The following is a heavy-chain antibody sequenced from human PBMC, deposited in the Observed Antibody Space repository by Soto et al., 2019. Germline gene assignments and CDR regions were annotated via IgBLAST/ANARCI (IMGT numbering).Heavy chain of an antibody. J-gene: IGHJ4*02. CDR3: TRERGGADFDY. Sequence: EVQLVESGGGLVKPGGSLRLSCAASGFTFSPYTMNWVRQTPGRGLEWVSSITSSGGNIYYADSVKGRFTISRDNAKNSLFLQMSGLRAEDTAVYYCTRERGGADFDYCGQGTLVTVSS. CDR1: GFTFSPYT. D-gene: IGHD6-25*01. CDR2: ITSSGGNI. V-gene: IGHV3-21*01.